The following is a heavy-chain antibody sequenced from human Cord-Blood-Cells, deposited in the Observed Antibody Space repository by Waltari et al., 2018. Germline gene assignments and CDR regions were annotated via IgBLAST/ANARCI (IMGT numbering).Heavy chain of an antibody. CDR3: ARLYSSSWYAFDI. D-gene: IGHD6-13*01. CDR1: GHTFTGYY. J-gene: IGHJ3*02. CDR2: INTNSGGT. V-gene: IGHV1-2*02. Sequence: QVQLVQSGAEVTQPGDSVQVSCKASGHTFTGYYINWVRQAPGQGLEWMGWINTNSGGTNYAQKFQGSVTMTRYTSISTAYMQLSRLRSDDTAVYYCARLYSSSWYAFDIWGQGSMVTVSS.